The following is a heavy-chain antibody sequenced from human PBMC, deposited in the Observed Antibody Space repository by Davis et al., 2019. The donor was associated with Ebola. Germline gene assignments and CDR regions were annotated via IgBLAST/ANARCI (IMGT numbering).Heavy chain of an antibody. V-gene: IGHV1-18*01. CDR3: ARLPHAILTDSLRGLGMDV. Sequence: ASVKVSCKASGYTFNNYGVSWVRQAPGQGLEWMGWISAYNGDTNSAPRLQGRVTMTTDTSTSTAYMELRSLSSDDTAIYYCARLPHAILTDSLRGLGMDVWGKGTTVTVSS. J-gene: IGHJ6*04. CDR2: ISAYNGDT. CDR1: GYTFNNYG. D-gene: IGHD3-9*01.